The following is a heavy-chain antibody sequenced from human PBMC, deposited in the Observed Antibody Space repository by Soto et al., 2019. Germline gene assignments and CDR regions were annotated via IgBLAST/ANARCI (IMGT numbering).Heavy chain of an antibody. CDR1: KFSFSSYS. CDR2: ISSSSYYI. Sequence: GGSLRLSCAASKFSFSSYSMNWVRQAPGRGLEWVSSISSSSYYIYYADSVKGRFTISKDNAKNSLYLQLNSLRAEDSAVYFCARAGHYDSSGHASFDYWGQGTLVTVSS. CDR3: ARAGHYDSSGHASFDY. J-gene: IGHJ4*02. V-gene: IGHV3-21*01. D-gene: IGHD3-22*01.